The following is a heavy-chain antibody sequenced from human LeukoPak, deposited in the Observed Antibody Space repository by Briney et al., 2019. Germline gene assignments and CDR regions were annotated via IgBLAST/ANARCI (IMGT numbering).Heavy chain of an antibody. V-gene: IGHV3-48*04. Sequence: GGSLRLSCAASGFTFSSYSMNWVRQAPGKGLEWVSYISSSSSTIYYADSVKGRFTISRDNAKNSLYLQMNSLRAEDTAVYYCARGAEELEYWGQGTLVTVSS. J-gene: IGHJ4*02. CDR1: GFTFSSYS. CDR2: ISSSSSTI. D-gene: IGHD1-26*01. CDR3: ARGAEELEY.